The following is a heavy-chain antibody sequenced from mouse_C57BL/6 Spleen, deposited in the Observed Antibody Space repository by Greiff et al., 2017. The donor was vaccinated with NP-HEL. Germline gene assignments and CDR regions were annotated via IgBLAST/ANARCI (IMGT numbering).Heavy chain of an antibody. CDR1: GYTFTSYW. Sequence: QVQLQQPGAELVKPGASVKLSCKASGYTFTSYWMHWVKQRPGQGLEWIGMIHPNSGSTNYNEKFKSKATLPVDKSSSTAYMQLSSLTSEDSAVYYGARRVTTVVATDYFDYWGQGTTLTVSS. CDR3: ARRVTTVVATDYFDY. CDR2: IHPNSGST. D-gene: IGHD1-1*01. V-gene: IGHV1-64*01. J-gene: IGHJ2*01.